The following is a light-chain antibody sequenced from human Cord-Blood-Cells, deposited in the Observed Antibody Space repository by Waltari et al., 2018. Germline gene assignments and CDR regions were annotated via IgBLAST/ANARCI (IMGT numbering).Light chain of an antibody. CDR2: GAS. J-gene: IGKJ1*01. Sequence: EIVLTQSPGTLSLSPGERATLSCRASQSVSSSYLAWYQQKAGQAPRLLIYGASSRATDSPDMFSGRGSGTDFTLTISRLEPEDFAVYYWQQYGSSPRTFGQGTKVEIK. CDR3: QQYGSSPRT. CDR1: QSVSSSY. V-gene: IGKV3-20*01.